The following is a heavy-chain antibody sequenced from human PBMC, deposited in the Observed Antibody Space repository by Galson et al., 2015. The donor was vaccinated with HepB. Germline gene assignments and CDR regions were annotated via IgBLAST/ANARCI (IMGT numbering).Heavy chain of an antibody. CDR3: AKDQGLPYLEWSDRHFDY. V-gene: IGHV3-23*01. D-gene: IGHD3-3*01. Sequence: SLRLSCAASGFTFSNSAMTWVRQAPGKGLDWVSAISNRENSTYYADSVKGRFTISRDNSKNTLYLQMDSLRVEDTAVYYCAKDQGLPYLEWSDRHFDYCGRGTLVTVSS. CDR2: ISNRENST. CDR1: GFTFSNSA. J-gene: IGHJ4*02.